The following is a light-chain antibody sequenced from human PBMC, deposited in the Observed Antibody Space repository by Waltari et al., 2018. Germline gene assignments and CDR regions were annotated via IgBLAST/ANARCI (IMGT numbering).Light chain of an antibody. CDR1: SHDIGGFNY. CDR3: SSYTTGGTLL. J-gene: IGLJ3*02. Sequence: QSALTQPASVSGSPGQSITISCSGSSHDIGGFNYVSCYRQYPGEAPKLIIFDVSNRPSGVSYRFSGSKSGNTASLTIAGLQAEDEAHFYCSSYTTGGTLLFGGGTKVTVL. CDR2: DVS. V-gene: IGLV2-14*03.